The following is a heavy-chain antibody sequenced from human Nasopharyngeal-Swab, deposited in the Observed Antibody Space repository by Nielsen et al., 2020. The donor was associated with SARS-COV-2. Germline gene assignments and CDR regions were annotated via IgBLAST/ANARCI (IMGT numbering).Heavy chain of an antibody. Sequence: SETLSLTCTVSGGSVSSGSYYWSWIRQPPGKGLEWIGYIYYSGSTNYNPSLKSRVTISVDTSKNQFSLKLSSVTAAHTAVYYCARGYSSSWFDYWGQGTLVTVSS. J-gene: IGHJ4*02. CDR3: ARGYSSSWFDY. D-gene: IGHD6-13*01. V-gene: IGHV4-61*01. CDR1: GGSVSSGSYY. CDR2: IYYSGST.